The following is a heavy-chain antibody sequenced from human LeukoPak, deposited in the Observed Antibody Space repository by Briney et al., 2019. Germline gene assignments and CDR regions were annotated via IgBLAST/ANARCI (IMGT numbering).Heavy chain of an antibody. CDR3: ARGNPYYYDTSGYSDHDAFDI. Sequence: SQTLSLTCTVSGGSISSGDYYWSWIRQPPGKGLEWIGYIYYSGSTYYNPSLKSRVTISVDTSKNQFSLKLSSVTAADTAVYYCARGNPYYYDTSGYSDHDAFDIWGQGTMVIVSS. D-gene: IGHD3-22*01. J-gene: IGHJ3*02. CDR2: IYYSGST. CDR1: GGSISSGDYY. V-gene: IGHV4-30-4*01.